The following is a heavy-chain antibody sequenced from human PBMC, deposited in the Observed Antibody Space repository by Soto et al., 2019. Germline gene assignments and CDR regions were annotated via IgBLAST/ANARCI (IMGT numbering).Heavy chain of an antibody. Sequence: PSETLSLTCTVSGGSISSYYWNWIRQPPGKGLEWIGYIYYSGSTNYNPALKRRVIISVDTSKNQFSLKLSSVTAADTAVYYCARDPGLLRYFGWPRSGFGMDVWGQGTTVT. CDR3: ARDPGLLRYFGWPRSGFGMDV. D-gene: IGHD3-9*01. J-gene: IGHJ6*02. V-gene: IGHV4-59*13. CDR2: IYYSGST. CDR1: GGSISSYY.